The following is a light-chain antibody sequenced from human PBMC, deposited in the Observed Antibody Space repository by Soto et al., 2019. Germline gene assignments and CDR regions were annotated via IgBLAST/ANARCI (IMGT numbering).Light chain of an antibody. Sequence: DIQMTQSPSSLSASVGDRVTITCQASQDISNYLNWYQQKPGKAPKLLIYDASNLETGVPSRFSRSGSGTDFTFTISSLQPEAIATFYCQQYANLPHDTFGQGTKLEIK. CDR1: QDISNY. CDR2: DAS. V-gene: IGKV1-33*01. J-gene: IGKJ2*01. CDR3: QQYANLPHDT.